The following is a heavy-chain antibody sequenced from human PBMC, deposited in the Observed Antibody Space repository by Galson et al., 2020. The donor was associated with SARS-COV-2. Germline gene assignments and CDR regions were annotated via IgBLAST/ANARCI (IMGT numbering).Heavy chain of an antibody. CDR2: IDDSGST. D-gene: IGHD3-16*01. Sequence: SETLSLTCTVSGGYISNGGYYWNWIRQHPGKGLEWIGDIDDSGSTHYNPSLKSRVTISVDTSKNQFSLNLSSVTAADTAVYYCARDRGRLELWKTGGGFDYWGQGTLVSVSS. CDR1: GGYISNGGYY. V-gene: IGHV4-31*03. J-gene: IGHJ4*02. CDR3: ARDRGRLELWKTGGGFDY.